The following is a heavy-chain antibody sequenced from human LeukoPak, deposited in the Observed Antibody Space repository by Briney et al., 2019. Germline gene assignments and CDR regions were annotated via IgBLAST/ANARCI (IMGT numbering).Heavy chain of an antibody. D-gene: IGHD4-17*01. Sequence: ASVKVSCKASGYTFTGYYMHWVRQAPGQGLEWVGWINPNSGGTNYAQKFQGRVTMTRDTSISTAYMELSSLRSEDTAVYYCARVGVTTASYYYYYYMDVWGKGTTVTVSS. V-gene: IGHV1-2*02. CDR1: GYTFTGYY. CDR2: INPNSGGT. CDR3: ARVGVTTASYYYYYYMDV. J-gene: IGHJ6*03.